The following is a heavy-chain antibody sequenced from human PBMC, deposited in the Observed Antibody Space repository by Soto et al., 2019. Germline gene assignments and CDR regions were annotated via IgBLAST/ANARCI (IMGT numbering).Heavy chain of an antibody. CDR2: IYYSGST. CDR3: ARLIGDSVYFDY. D-gene: IGHD3-10*01. V-gene: IGHV4-59*08. Sequence: SETLSLTCTVSGGSISSYYWSWIRQPPGKGLEWIGYIYYSGSTNYNPSLKSRVTISVDTSKNQFSLKLSSVTAADTAVYYCARLIGDSVYFDYWGQGTLVTVS. CDR1: GGSISSYY. J-gene: IGHJ4*02.